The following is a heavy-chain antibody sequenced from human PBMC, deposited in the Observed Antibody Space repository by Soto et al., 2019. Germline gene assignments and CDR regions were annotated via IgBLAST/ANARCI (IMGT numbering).Heavy chain of an antibody. CDR1: GDSIRNYY. J-gene: IGHJ2*01. D-gene: IGHD2-2*01. CDR2: IYSGGDT. CDR3: ARDAYQLLDL. Sequence: QVQLQESGPGLVKPSETLSLTCTVTGDSIRNYYRSWIRQSPGKGLAWIGYIYSGGDTQYSRSLRGRVTLSIDTSKDQCSLKLSSVTAADTAVYYGARDAYQLLDLWGRGTLVTVSS. V-gene: IGHV4-59*01.